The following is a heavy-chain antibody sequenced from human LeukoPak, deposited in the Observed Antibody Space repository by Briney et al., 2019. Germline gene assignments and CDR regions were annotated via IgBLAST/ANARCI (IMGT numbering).Heavy chain of an antibody. CDR1: GGTFSSYA. J-gene: IGHJ4*02. CDR3: AREGEMIAVAGNLLFDY. D-gene: IGHD6-19*01. CDR2: IIPIFGTA. V-gene: IGHV1-69*13. Sequence: GASVKVSCKASGGTFSSYAISWVRQAPGQGLEWMGGIIPIFGTANYAQMFQGRVTITADESTSTAYMELSSLRSEDTAVYYCAREGEMIAVAGNLLFDYWGQGTLVTVSS.